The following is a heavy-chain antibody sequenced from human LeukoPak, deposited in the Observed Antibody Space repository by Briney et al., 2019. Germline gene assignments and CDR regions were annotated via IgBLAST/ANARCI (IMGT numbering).Heavy chain of an antibody. CDR1: GGSFSGYY. CDR2: INHSGST. Sequence: SETLSLTCAVYGGSFSGYYCSWIRQPPGKGLEWIGEINHSGSTNYNPSLKSRVTISVDTSKNQFSLKLSSVTAADTAVYYCARSVKWLGRIDYWGQGTLVTVSS. J-gene: IGHJ4*02. D-gene: IGHD5-12*01. V-gene: IGHV4-34*01. CDR3: ARSVKWLGRIDY.